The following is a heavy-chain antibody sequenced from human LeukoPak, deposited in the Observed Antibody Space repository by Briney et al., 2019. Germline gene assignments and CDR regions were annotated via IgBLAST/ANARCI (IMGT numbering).Heavy chain of an antibody. Sequence: GGSLRLSCAASGFTFSSYAMPWVRQAPGKGLEYVSAISSNGGSTYYANSVKGRFTISRDNSKNTLYLQMGSLRAEDMAVYYCARVGGSYVTGMDVWGQGTTVTVSS. D-gene: IGHD1-26*01. CDR2: ISSNGGST. CDR3: ARVGGSYVTGMDV. J-gene: IGHJ6*02. CDR1: GFTFSSYA. V-gene: IGHV3-64*01.